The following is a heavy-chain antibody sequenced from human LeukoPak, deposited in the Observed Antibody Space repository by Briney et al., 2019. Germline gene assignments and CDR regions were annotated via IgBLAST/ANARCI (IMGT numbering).Heavy chain of an antibody. CDR3: VRDRNNNYFDY. D-gene: IGHD1-14*01. V-gene: IGHV3-33*01. J-gene: IGHJ4*02. CDR2: IWSDGTKQ. CDR1: GFAFHSYW. Sequence: GGSLKLSCAASGFAFHSYWMRWVRQAPGKGLEWVAFIWSDGTKQFYADSVKGRFTISRDNSNNTVYLHMNSLKAEDTALYYCVRDRNNNYFDYWGQGTLLTVSS.